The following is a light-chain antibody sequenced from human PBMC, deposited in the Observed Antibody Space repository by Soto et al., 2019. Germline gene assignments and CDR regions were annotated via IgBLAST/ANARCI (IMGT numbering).Light chain of an antibody. CDR2: GAS. Sequence: EIVMTQSPATLSVSPGERATLSCRASQSVSSNLAWYQQKPGQAPRLLIYGASTTATGIPARFSGSGSGTEFTLTISSLQSEDFAVYCCQQYNTWPPWTFGQGTKVDIK. V-gene: IGKV3-15*01. CDR1: QSVSSN. J-gene: IGKJ1*01. CDR3: QQYNTWPPWT.